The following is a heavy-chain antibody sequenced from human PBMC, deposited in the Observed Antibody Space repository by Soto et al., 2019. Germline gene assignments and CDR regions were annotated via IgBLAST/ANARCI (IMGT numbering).Heavy chain of an antibody. Sequence: QVQLVQSGAEVKKPGASVKVSCKVSGYTLTELSMHWVRQAPGKGLEWMGGFDPEDGETIYAQKFQGRVTMTEDTSTDTAYMEMSSLRSEDTAVYYCATPDHSPRYSSGWSHLDYWGQGTLVTVSS. CDR2: FDPEDGET. V-gene: IGHV1-24*01. CDR1: GYTLTELS. CDR3: ATPDHSPRYSSGWSHLDY. D-gene: IGHD6-19*01. J-gene: IGHJ4*02.